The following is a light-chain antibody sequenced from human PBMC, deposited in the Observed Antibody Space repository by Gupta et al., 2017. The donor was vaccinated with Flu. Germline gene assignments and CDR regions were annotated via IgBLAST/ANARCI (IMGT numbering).Light chain of an antibody. CDR3: VIWHSSAWV. CDR1: VGASK. V-gene: IGLV5-45*01. Sequence: VGASKIYWYQQKPGSPPQYLLTYKSDSDKQQGSGVPSRFSGSKDASANAGILLISGLQSEDEADYYCVIWHSSAWVFGGGTKLTAL. CDR2: YKSDSDK. J-gene: IGLJ2*01.